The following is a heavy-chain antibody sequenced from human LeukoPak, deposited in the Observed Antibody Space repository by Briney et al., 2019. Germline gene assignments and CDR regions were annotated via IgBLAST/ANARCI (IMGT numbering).Heavy chain of an antibody. J-gene: IGHJ4*02. V-gene: IGHV4-61*02. CDR3: ARAGGRDNSYGFQDY. CDR2: IYTSGNT. D-gene: IGHD5-18*01. CDR1: GGSISSGDYY. Sequence: SQTLSLTCTVSGGSISSGDYYWSWIRQPAGKGLEWIGRIYTSGNTNYNPSLKSRVTISLDTSKNHFSLRLSSATAADTAVYYCARAGGRDNSYGFQDYWGQGTLVTVSS.